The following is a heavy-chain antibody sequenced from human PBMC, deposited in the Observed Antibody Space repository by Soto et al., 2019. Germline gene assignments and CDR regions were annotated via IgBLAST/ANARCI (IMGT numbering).Heavy chain of an antibody. CDR1: GGSFSGYY. CDR3: ARMRWEQPWVFDY. J-gene: IGHJ4*02. V-gene: IGHV4-34*02. Sequence: QVQLQQWGAGLLKPSETLSLTSAVSGGSFSGYYWRWIRQPPVKGLEWTGEINHSVGTNYNPSLKSRVAISVDTSKNQFSPTLSSGTAADTAVFYCARMRWEQPWVFDYWGQGTLVTVSS. D-gene: IGHD1-26*01. CDR2: INHSVGT.